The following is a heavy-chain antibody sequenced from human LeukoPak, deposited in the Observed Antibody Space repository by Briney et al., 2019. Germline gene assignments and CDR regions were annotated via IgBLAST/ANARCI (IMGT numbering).Heavy chain of an antibody. D-gene: IGHD3-22*01. CDR1: GYSLSNSA. J-gene: IGHJ4*02. CDR3: APPLDYYDRRDSHQGGD. Sequence: GGSLILSCATSGYSLSNSAGSRVRQARGRGLEWVSGISANGGSTSYEDCVEGRFTIYRDECKNTQYVQMNSLKDENTGVYYCAPPLDYYDRRDSHQGGDWGQGTLVTVSS. CDR2: ISANGGST. V-gene: IGHV3-23*01.